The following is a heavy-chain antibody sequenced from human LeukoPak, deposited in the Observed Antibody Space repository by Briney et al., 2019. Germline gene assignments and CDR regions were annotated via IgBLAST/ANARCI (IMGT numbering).Heavy chain of an antibody. CDR1: GGSISSYY. CDR3: ARGTDYYDSSGYSLYYYYYYYMDV. V-gene: IGHV4-59*01. CDR2: IYYSGST. D-gene: IGHD3-22*01. J-gene: IGHJ6*03. Sequence: PSETLSLTCTVSGGSISSYYWSWIRQPPGKGLEWIGYIYYSGSTNYNPSLKSRVTISVDTSKNQFSLKLSSVTAADTAVYYCARGTDYYDSSGYSLYYYYYYYMDVWGKGTTVTASS.